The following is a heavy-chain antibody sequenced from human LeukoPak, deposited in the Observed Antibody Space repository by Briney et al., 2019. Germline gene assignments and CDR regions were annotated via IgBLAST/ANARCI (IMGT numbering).Heavy chain of an antibody. D-gene: IGHD2-2*01. J-gene: IGHJ6*02. V-gene: IGHV3-21*01. CDR3: ARVREVGYCSSTSCSPSDYYYGMDV. Sequence: PGGSLRLSCAASGFTFSSYSMNWVRQAPGKGLEWVSSISSSSSYIYYADSVKGRFTISRDNAKNSLYLQMNSLRAEDTAVYYCARVREVGYCSSTSCSPSDYYYGMDVWGQGTTVTVSS. CDR2: ISSSSSYI. CDR1: GFTFSSYS.